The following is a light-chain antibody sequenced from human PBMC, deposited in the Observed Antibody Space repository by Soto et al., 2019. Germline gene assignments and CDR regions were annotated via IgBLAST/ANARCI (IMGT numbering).Light chain of an antibody. J-gene: IGKJ4*01. Sequence: EIVLTQTPATRSLSPGERATLSCRASQSVSSYLAWYQQKPGQAPRLLIYDASNRATGIPARFSGSGSGTDFTLTISSLEPEDFAVYYCQQRSNWPRALTFGGGTKVEIK. CDR1: QSVSSY. CDR2: DAS. V-gene: IGKV3-11*01. CDR3: QQRSNWPRALT.